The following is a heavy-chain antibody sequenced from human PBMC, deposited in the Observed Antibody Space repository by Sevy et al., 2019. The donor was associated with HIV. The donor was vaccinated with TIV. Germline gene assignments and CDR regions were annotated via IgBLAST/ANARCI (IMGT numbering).Heavy chain of an antibody. V-gene: IGHV3-7*01. CDR1: GFTFSPYW. Sequence: GGSLRLSCAASGFTFSPYWMTWVRQAPGKGLEWVANIRPDGCDKYYVDSVKGRFTISRDNANNSLYLQMNSLRADDTAMYYCARGVGLDCWGQGALVTVSS. D-gene: IGHD1-26*01. J-gene: IGHJ4*02. CDR2: IRPDGCDK. CDR3: ARGVGLDC.